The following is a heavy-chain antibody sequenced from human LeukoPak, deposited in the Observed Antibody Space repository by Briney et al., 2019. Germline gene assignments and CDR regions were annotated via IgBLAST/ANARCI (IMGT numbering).Heavy chain of an antibody. V-gene: IGHV3-21*01. CDR2: ISSSSSYI. CDR3: TRDNGEGAAAY. Sequence: PGGSLRLSCAASGFTFSSYSMNWVRQAPGKGLEWVSSISSSSSYIYYTDSVKGRFTISRDNAKNSLFLQMNSLRAEDTAVYYCTRDNGEGAAAYWGQGTLVTVSS. J-gene: IGHJ4*02. D-gene: IGHD6-13*01. CDR1: GFTFSSYS.